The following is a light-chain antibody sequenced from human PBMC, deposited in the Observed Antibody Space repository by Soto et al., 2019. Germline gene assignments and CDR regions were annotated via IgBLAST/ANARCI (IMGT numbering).Light chain of an antibody. CDR1: SSDVGRYNP. CDR2: EVT. V-gene: IGLV2-14*01. Sequence: QSALTQPASVSGSPGQTITISCTGTSSDVGRYNPVSWYQHHPGKAPKLIIYEVTHRPAGISDRFSASKSGNTASLTISWLQAEDEADYYCNSLRVNHLYVFGSGTKVTVL. J-gene: IGLJ1*01. CDR3: NSLRVNHLYV.